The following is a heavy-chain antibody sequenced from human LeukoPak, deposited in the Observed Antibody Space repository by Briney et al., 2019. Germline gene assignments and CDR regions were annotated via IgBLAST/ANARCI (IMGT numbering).Heavy chain of an antibody. D-gene: IGHD3-22*01. CDR1: GFTFSSYG. CDR3: ANYDYDSSGYPFDY. J-gene: IGHJ4*02. V-gene: IGHV3-30*18. Sequence: GGSLRLSCAASGFTFSSYGMHWVRQAPGKGLEWVAVISYDGSNKYYADSVKGRFTISRDNSKNTLYLQMNSLRGEDTAVYYCANYDYDSSGYPFDYWGQGTLVTVSS. CDR2: ISYDGSNK.